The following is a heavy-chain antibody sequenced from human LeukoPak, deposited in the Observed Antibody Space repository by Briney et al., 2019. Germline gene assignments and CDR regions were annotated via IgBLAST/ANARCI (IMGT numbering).Heavy chain of an antibody. CDR2: IYTTGTT. CDR1: SGSIRSYY. J-gene: IGHJ4*02. V-gene: IGHV4-4*07. D-gene: IGHD1-26*01. CDR3: GRQGYTASYYFFDY. Sequence: SETLSLTCTVSSGSIRSYYWGWVRQPPGKGLEWIGRIYTTGTTQYNPSLKSRVTISVDTSTNQFSLNLRSMTAADTAVYYCGRQGYTASYYFFDYWSQGTLVAVS.